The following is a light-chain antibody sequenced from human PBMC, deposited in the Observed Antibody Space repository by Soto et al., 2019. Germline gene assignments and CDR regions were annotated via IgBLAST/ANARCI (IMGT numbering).Light chain of an antibody. CDR2: GAS. V-gene: IGKV3D-15*01. J-gene: IGKJ1*01. CDR3: QQYSSSFRT. Sequence: IVMTQSPATLSVSPGERATLSCRASQSISSNLAWYRQKPGQAPRLLIYGASNRATGIPDRFSGSGSGTDFTLTISRLEPEDFAVYYCQQYSSSFRTFGQGTKVDIK. CDR1: QSISSN.